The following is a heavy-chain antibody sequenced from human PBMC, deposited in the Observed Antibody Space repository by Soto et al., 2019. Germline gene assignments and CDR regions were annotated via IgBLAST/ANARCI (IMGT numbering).Heavy chain of an antibody. D-gene: IGHD3-9*01. J-gene: IGHJ6*03. CDR3: ARDRNDILTGAGGYYMDV. Sequence: QVQLQESGPGLVKPSQTLSLTCTVSGGSISSGGYYWSWIRQHPGKGLEWIGYIYYSGSTYYNPSLRRPATIAVDTSKNQFSLKLSSVTAADTAVYYCARDRNDILTGAGGYYMDVWGKGTTVAVSS. CDR1: GGSISSGGYY. CDR2: IYYSGST. V-gene: IGHV4-31*01.